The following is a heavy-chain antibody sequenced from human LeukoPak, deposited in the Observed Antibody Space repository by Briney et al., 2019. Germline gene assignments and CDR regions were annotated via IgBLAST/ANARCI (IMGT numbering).Heavy chain of an antibody. CDR3: ARDPRGVGYFDY. CDR2: ISYDGSNK. J-gene: IGHJ4*02. V-gene: IGHV3-30-3*01. CDR1: GFTFSSYA. Sequence: GGSLRLSCAASGFTFSSYAMHWVRQAPGKGLEWVAVISYDGSNKYYADSVKGRFTISRDNSKNTLYLQMNSLRAEDTAVYYCARDPRGVGYFDYWGQGTLVTVSS. D-gene: IGHD1-26*01.